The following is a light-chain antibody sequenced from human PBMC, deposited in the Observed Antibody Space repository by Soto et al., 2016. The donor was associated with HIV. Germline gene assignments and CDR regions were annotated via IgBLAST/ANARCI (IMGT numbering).Light chain of an antibody. J-gene: IGKJ2*01. CDR3: MQSTHWSYT. CDR2: KVS. CDR1: QSLVHSDGNTY. Sequence: EVVMTQSPLSLPVSLGQPASISCRSSQSLVHSDGNTYLDWFHQRPGQSPRRLVYKVSNRDSGVPDRFSGSGSGTDFTLKISRVEAEDVGVFYCMQSTHWSYTFGQGTKLEIK. V-gene: IGKV2-30*02.